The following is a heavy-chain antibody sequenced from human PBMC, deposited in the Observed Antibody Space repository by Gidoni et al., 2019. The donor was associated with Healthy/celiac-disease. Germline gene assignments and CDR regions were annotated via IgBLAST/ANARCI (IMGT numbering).Heavy chain of an antibody. CDR2: INHSGST. D-gene: IGHD6-13*01. CDR1: GGSFGGYY. Sequence: QVQLPQWGAGLLKPSETLSLTCAVYGGSFGGYYWSCIRQPPGKGLEWIGEINHSGSTNYHPSLKSRVTISVDPSKNQFSLKLRSVTAADTALYYCARGYQQLALRGSWFDPWGQGTLVTVSS. V-gene: IGHV4-34*01. J-gene: IGHJ5*02. CDR3: ARGYQQLALRGSWFDP.